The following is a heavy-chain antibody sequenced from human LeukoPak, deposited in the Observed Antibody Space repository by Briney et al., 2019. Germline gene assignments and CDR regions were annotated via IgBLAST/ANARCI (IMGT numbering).Heavy chain of an antibody. J-gene: IGHJ4*02. Sequence: PGGSLRLSCAASGFTFSSYAMSWVRQAPGKGLEWASAISGSGGSTYYADSVKGRFTISRDNSKNTLYLQMNSLRAEDTAVYYCAKSCSSTSCPFDYWGQGTLVTVSS. CDR2: ISGSGGST. CDR3: AKSCSSTSCPFDY. D-gene: IGHD2-2*01. CDR1: GFTFSSYA. V-gene: IGHV3-23*01.